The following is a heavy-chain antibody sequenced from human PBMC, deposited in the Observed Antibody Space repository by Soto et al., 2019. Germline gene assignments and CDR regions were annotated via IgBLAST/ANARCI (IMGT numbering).Heavy chain of an antibody. J-gene: IGHJ4*02. CDR1: GFTFSSYW. Sequence: GGSLRLSCAASGFTFSSYWMHWVRQAPGKGLVWVSRINSDGSSTSYADSVKGRFTISRDNAKNTLYLQMNSLRAEDTAVYYCARGGILTGYGFDYWGQGTLVTVSS. CDR3: ARGGILTGYGFDY. V-gene: IGHV3-74*01. D-gene: IGHD3-9*01. CDR2: INSDGSST.